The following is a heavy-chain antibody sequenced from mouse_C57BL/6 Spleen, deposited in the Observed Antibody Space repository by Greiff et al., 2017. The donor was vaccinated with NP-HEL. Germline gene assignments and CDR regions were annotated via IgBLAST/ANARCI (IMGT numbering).Heavy chain of an antibody. V-gene: IGHV14-3*01. J-gene: IGHJ3*01. Sequence: VQLQQSVAELVRPGASVKLSCPASGFTIKNTYMHWVKQRPEQGLEWIGRIDPANGNTKYAPKFQGKATITADTSSNTAYLQLSSLTSEDTAIYYCARNYGSSYWFAYWGQGTLVTVSA. CDR3: ARNYGSSYWFAY. CDR2: IDPANGNT. D-gene: IGHD1-1*01. CDR1: GFTIKNTY.